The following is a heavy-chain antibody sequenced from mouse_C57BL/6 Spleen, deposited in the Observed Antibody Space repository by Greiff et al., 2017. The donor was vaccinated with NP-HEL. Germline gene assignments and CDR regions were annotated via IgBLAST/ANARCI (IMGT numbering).Heavy chain of an antibody. CDR2: INPNNGGT. D-gene: IGHD2-1*01. V-gene: IGHV1-26*01. CDR3: AREEAYGNYFNWYFDV. CDR1: GYTFTDYY. J-gene: IGHJ1*03. Sequence: EVQLQQSGPELVKPGASVKISCKASGYTFTDYYMNWVKQSHGKSLEWIGDINPNNGGTSYNQKFKGKATLTVDKSSSTAYMELRSLTSEDSAVYYCAREEAYGNYFNWYFDVWGTGTTVTVSS.